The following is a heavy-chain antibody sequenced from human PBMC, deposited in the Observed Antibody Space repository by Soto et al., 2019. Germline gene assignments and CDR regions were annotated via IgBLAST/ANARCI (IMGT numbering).Heavy chain of an antibody. J-gene: IGHJ5*02. CDR2: MNPGSGKT. CDR3: ARMASAGTLNWFDP. D-gene: IGHD6-13*01. Sequence: QVQLVQSGAEVKEPGASVRVSCKASGYTFINFDISWVRQAAGQGLEWLGWMNPGSGKTGYASKFQGRVAMTRDVSTGTSHLELSSLTSADTAIYYCARMASAGTLNWFDPWGQGTLVTVSS. V-gene: IGHV1-8*02. CDR1: GYTFINFD.